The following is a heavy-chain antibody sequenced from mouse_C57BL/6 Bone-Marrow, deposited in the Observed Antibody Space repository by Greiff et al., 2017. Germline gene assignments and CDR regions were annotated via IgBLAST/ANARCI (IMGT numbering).Heavy chain of an antibody. J-gene: IGHJ2*01. CDR2: LSSGGSYT. CDR3: ARQWATVVPYYFDY. Sequence: EVHLVESGGDLVKPGGSLKLSCAASGFTFSSYGMSWVRQTPDKRLEWVATLSSGGSYTYYPDSVKGRFTISRDNAQNTLYLQMSSLKSEDTAMYYCARQWATVVPYYFDYWGQGTTLTVSS. V-gene: IGHV5-6*01. CDR1: GFTFSSYG. D-gene: IGHD1-1*01.